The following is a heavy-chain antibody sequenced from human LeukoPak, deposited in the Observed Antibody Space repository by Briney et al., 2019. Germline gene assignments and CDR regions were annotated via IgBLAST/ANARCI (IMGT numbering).Heavy chain of an antibody. CDR2: IIPIFGTA. V-gene: IGHV1-69*13. Sequence: SVKVSCKASGGTFSSYAISWVRQAPGQGLEWMGGIIPIFGTANYAQKFQGRVTITADESTSTAYMELSSLRSEDTAAYYCARDIGYSSGWSPFGYWGQGTLVTVSS. D-gene: IGHD6-19*01. CDR1: GGTFSSYA. CDR3: ARDIGYSSGWSPFGY. J-gene: IGHJ4*02.